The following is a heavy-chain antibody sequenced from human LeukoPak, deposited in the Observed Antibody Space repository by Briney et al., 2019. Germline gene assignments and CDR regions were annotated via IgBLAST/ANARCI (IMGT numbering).Heavy chain of an antibody. CDR1: GFTFTSSA. V-gene: IGHV1-24*01. Sequence: ASVKVSCKASGFTFTSSAMQWVRQAPGKGLEWMGSFDPEEGDAINAQKLQGRVILTGDTFTDTAYMELSSLGSEDTAVYYCATGGGRGGSYYFLDYWGQGTLVTVSS. J-gene: IGHJ4*02. CDR3: ATGGGRGGSYYFLDY. D-gene: IGHD3-10*02. CDR2: FDPEEGDA.